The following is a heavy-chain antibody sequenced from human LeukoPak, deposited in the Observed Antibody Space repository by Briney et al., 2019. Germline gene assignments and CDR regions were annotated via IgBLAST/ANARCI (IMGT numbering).Heavy chain of an antibody. CDR3: ARDRIVVVPAAIPTSYYYGMDV. CDR2: INHSGST. J-gene: IGHJ6*02. CDR1: GGSFSGYY. D-gene: IGHD2-2*01. Sequence: SETLSLTCAVYGGSFSGYYWSWIRQPPGKGLEWIGEINHSGSTNYNPSLKSRVTISVDTSKNQFSLKLSSVTAADTAVYYCARDRIVVVPAAIPTSYYYGMDVWGQGTTVTVSS. V-gene: IGHV4-34*01.